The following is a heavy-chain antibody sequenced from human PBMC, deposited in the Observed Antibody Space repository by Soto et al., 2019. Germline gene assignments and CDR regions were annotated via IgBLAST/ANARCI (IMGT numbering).Heavy chain of an antibody. J-gene: IGHJ4*02. V-gene: IGHV3-33*01. Sequence: GGSLRLSCAASGFTFSDYGMHWVRQAPGKGLQWVAFIWPDGGNKYYAESVKGRFTISRDNSKNSVYLQMNNVRDEDTAVYYCARDGGANSGFGKDYWGQGTLVTVSS. CDR2: IWPDGGNK. CDR3: ARDGGANSGFGKDY. CDR1: GFTFSDYG. D-gene: IGHD3-16*01.